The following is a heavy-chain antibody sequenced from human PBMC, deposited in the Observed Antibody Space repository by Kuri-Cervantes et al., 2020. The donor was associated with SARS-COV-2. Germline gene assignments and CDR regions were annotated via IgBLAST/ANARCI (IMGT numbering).Heavy chain of an antibody. CDR3: AKREQYSSSWGDVDY. D-gene: IGHD6-13*01. CDR1: GFTFSSYS. Sequence: GGSLRLSCAASGFTFSSYSMNWVRQAPGKGLEWVSSISSSSSYIYYADSVKGRFTISRDNAKNSLYLQMNSLRAEDTAVYYCAKREQYSSSWGDVDYWGQRTLVTVSS. V-gene: IGHV3-21*01. J-gene: IGHJ4*02. CDR2: ISSSSSYI.